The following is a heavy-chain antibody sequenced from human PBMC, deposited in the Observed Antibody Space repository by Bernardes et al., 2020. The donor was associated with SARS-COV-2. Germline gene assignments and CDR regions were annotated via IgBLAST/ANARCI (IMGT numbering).Heavy chain of an antibody. CDR2: MSGNSFNI. J-gene: IGHJ4*02. Sequence: GGSLRLSCAASGFTFSSYSMNWVRQAPGKGLEWVSSMSGNSFNILYAGSVKGRFTISRDNAKNSVYLQMSSLRADDTAVYYCVRALPGGATHGAFDYWGQGTRVTVSS. D-gene: IGHD1-26*01. CDR1: GFTFSSYS. V-gene: IGHV3-21*01. CDR3: VRALPGGATHGAFDY.